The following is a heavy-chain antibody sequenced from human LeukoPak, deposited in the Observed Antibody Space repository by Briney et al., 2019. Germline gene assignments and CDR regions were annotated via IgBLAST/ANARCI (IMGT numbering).Heavy chain of an antibody. V-gene: IGHV3-30*04. D-gene: IGHD2-21*02. J-gene: IGHJ4*02. CDR3: ARDLVVYCGGDSYLFDY. CDR2: ISYDGSNK. Sequence: PGGSLRLSCAASGFTFSSYAMHWVRQAPGKGLEWVAVISYDGSNKYYADSVKGRFTISRDNSKNTLYLQMNSLRAEDTAVYYCARDLVVYCGGDSYLFDYWGQGTLVTVSS. CDR1: GFTFSSYA.